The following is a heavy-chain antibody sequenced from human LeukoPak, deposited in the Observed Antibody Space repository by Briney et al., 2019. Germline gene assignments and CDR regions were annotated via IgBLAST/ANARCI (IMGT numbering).Heavy chain of an antibody. CDR2: ISYDGSSE. Sequence: LPGGSLRLSCAASGFTFGTFGMHWVRQAPGKGLEWVAFISYDGSSEYDADSVKGRFTISRDNAKNSLYLQMNSLRAEDTAVYYCARDSARRYFDYWGQGTLVTVSS. CDR1: GFTFGTFG. J-gene: IGHJ4*02. D-gene: IGHD3-10*01. V-gene: IGHV3-30*03. CDR3: ARDSARRYFDY.